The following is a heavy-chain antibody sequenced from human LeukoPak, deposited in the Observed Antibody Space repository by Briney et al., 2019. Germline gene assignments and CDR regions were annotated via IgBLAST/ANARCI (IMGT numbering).Heavy chain of an antibody. V-gene: IGHV4-59*11. CDR2: IYYSGDT. J-gene: IGHJ4*02. CDR3: ARVRYCSTNRCYDREFDN. D-gene: IGHD2-2*01. CDR1: GGSLSQLY. Sequence: SETLSLTCTVSGGSLSQLYWSWIRQPPGKGLEGIGYIYYSGDTNYNPSLKSRVTISVDASKNQFSLKLNSVTAADTAVYYCARVRYCSTNRCYDREFDNWGQGTLVTVSS.